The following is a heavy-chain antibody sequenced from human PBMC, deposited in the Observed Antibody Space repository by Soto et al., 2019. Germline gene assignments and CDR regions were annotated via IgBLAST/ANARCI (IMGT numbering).Heavy chain of an antibody. Sequence: SVKVSCKASGGTFSSYAISWVRQAPGQGLERMGRVIPNLGVTNYAKKFQGRFTIVVDTSTSTAYMELNSLRYEDTAVYYCARDKGYCSDTSCPDFDYWGQGTLVTVSS. CDR2: VIPNLGVT. D-gene: IGHD2-15*01. V-gene: IGHV1-69*04. J-gene: IGHJ4*02. CDR1: GGTFSSYA. CDR3: ARDKGYCSDTSCPDFDY.